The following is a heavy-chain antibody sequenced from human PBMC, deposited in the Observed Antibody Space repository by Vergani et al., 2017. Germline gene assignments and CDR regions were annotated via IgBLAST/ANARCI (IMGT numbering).Heavy chain of an antibody. V-gene: IGHV1-69*14. D-gene: IGHD1-7*01. CDR2: IIPIFGTA. CDR3: ARDRGTVSPHAEAFDI. CDR1: GGTFSSYA. J-gene: IGHJ3*02. Sequence: QVQLVQSGAEVKKPGSSVKVSCKASGGTFSSYAISWVRQAPGQGLEWMGRIIPIFGTANYAQKFQGRVTSTADKSTSTAYMELSSLRSEDTAVYYCARDRGTVSPHAEAFDIWGQGTMVTVSS.